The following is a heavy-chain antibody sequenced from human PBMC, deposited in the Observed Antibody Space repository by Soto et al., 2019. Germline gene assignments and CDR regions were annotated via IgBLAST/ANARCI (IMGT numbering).Heavy chain of an antibody. CDR3: ARHQGEQSAFDI. D-gene: IGHD3-16*01. Sequence: PGESLKISCEASGYSFTLYWIAWVRQLPGKGLEWMGIIYPDDSDTRYSPSFQGQVTISADESITTAFLQWSSLKASDTGMYYCARHQGEQSAFDIWGQGTMVTV. V-gene: IGHV5-51*01. CDR2: IYPDDSDT. CDR1: GYSFTLYW. J-gene: IGHJ3*02.